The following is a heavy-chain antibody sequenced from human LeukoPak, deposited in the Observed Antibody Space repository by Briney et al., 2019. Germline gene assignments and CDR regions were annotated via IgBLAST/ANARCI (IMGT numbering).Heavy chain of an antibody. Sequence: SETLSLTCAVYGGSFSGYYWSWIRQPPGKGLEWIGEINHSGSTNYNPSLKSRVTISVDTSKNQFSLKLSSVTAADTAVYYCARRGRDGYNYYFDYWGKGTLVTVSS. CDR1: GGSFSGYY. CDR3: ARRGRDGYNYYFDY. V-gene: IGHV4-34*01. J-gene: IGHJ4*02. D-gene: IGHD5-24*01. CDR2: INHSGST.